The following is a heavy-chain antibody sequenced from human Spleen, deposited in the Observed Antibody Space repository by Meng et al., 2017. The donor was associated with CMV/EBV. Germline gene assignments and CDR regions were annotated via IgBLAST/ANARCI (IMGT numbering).Heavy chain of an antibody. Sequence: ASVKVSCKASGYTFIGYYMNWVRQAPGQGLEWMGWINPNSGGTNYAQKFQGRVTMSSDTSISTAYMELSSLRSEDTAVYYCARSTTHYDFWSGPPPNYYYYGMDVWGQGTTVTVSS. CDR2: INPNSGGT. D-gene: IGHD3-3*01. CDR1: GYTFIGYY. CDR3: ARSTTHYDFWSGPPPNYYYYGMDV. J-gene: IGHJ6*02. V-gene: IGHV1-2*02.